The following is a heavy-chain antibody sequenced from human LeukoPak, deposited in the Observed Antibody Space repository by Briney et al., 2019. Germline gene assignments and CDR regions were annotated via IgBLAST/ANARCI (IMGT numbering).Heavy chain of an antibody. Sequence: SETLSLTCTVSGGSISSSSYYWGWIRQPPGKGLEWIGEINHSGSTNYNPSLKSRVTISVDTSKNQFSLKLSSVTAADTAVYYCARGAILNYYGSGSYLALRGGARNWFDPWGQGTLVTVSS. CDR2: INHSGST. J-gene: IGHJ5*02. CDR3: ARGAILNYYGSGSYLALRGGARNWFDP. CDR1: GGSISSSSYY. D-gene: IGHD3-10*01. V-gene: IGHV4-39*07.